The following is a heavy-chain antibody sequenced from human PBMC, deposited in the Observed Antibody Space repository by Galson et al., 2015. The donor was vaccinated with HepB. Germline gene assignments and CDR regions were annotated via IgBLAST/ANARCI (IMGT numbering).Heavy chain of an antibody. CDR1: GFTFSDYY. J-gene: IGHJ4*02. D-gene: IGHD4-17*01. CDR3: ARVADSDFGDHAHFDY. CDR2: ISSNTIYA. V-gene: IGHV3-11*06. Sequence: SLRLSCAASGFTFSDYYMSWIRQAPGKGLEWLSYISSNTIYANYADSVKGRFTISRDNVKNSMFLQMDSLGADDTAVYYCARVADSDFGDHAHFDYWGQGTLVTVSS.